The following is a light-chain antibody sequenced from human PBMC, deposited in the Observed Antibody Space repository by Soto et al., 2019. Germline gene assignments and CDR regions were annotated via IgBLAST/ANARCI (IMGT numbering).Light chain of an antibody. J-gene: IGKJ4*01. CDR1: KGVRSY. Sequence: EIVLTHSPATLSLSPGKRATLSCRASKGVRSYLTWYQQKPGQFTSLLIYDASTRATGIPARLSGSGAGTEFTLSSSSLESKDFAVYYCQERGNWLTFGGGTKADIK. CDR2: DAS. V-gene: IGKV3-11*01. CDR3: QERGNWLT.